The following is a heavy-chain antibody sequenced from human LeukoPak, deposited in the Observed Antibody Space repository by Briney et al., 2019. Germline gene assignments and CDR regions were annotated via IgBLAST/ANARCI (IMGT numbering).Heavy chain of an antibody. Sequence: SETLSLTCTVSGGSISSYYWSWIRQPPGKGLEWIGYIHYSGSTNYDPSLESRVTISVDTSKNQLSLKLTSVTAADTAVYYCARGGYYDLLTGYYVYLDYWGQGTLLTVSS. J-gene: IGHJ4*02. CDR3: ARGGYYDLLTGYYVYLDY. CDR2: IHYSGST. D-gene: IGHD3-9*01. V-gene: IGHV4-59*01. CDR1: GGSISSYY.